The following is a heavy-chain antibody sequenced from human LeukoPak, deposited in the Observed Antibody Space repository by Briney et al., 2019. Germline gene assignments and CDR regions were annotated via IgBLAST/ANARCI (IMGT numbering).Heavy chain of an antibody. CDR1: GGSISSGGYC. J-gene: IGHJ4*02. CDR3: ARAPGYYDFWSGSPSPYYFDY. D-gene: IGHD3-3*01. Sequence: SQTLSLTCAVSGGSISSGGYCWSWIRQPPGTGLEWIGYIYHSGSTYYNPSLKSRVTISVDRSKNQFSLKLSSVTAADTAVYYCARAPGYYDFWSGSPSPYYFDYWGQGTLVTVSS. CDR2: IYHSGST. V-gene: IGHV4-30-2*01.